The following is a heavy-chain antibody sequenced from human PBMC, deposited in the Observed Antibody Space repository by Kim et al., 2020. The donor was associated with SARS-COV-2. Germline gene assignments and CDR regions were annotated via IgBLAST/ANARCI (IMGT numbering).Heavy chain of an antibody. D-gene: IGHD2-8*01. CDR2: ISAYNGNT. J-gene: IGHJ6*02. V-gene: IGHV1-18*01. CDR3: AILGYCTNGVCYTSVHYGMDV. Sequence: ASVKVSCKASGYTFTSYGISWVRQAPGQGLEWMGWISAYNGNTNYAQKLQGRVTMTTDTSTSTAYMELRSLRSDDTAVYYCAILGYCTNGVCYTSVHYGMDVWGQGTTVTVSS. CDR1: GYTFTSYG.